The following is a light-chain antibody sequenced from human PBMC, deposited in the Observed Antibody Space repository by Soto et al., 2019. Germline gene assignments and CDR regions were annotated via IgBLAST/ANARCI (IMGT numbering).Light chain of an antibody. CDR1: SSDVGGYKF. V-gene: IGLV2-14*01. J-gene: IGLJ3*02. CDR3: GSYTTSSTRV. CDR2: EVS. Sequence: QSALTQPASVSGSPGQSITISCTGTSSDVGGYKFVSWYQQHPGKPPKLMIYEVSNRPSGVSNRFSGSKSGNTASLTISGLQAEDEADYYCGSYTTSSTRVFGGGTKVTVL.